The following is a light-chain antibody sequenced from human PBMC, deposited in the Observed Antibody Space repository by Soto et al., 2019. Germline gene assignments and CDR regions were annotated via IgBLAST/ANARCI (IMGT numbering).Light chain of an antibody. CDR2: QDS. V-gene: IGLV3-1*01. Sequence: SYELTQPPSVSVTPGQTASIICSRDKLGDKYACWYQQKPGQSPVLVIYQDSKRPSGIPERFSGSNSGNTATLTISGTQAMDEADYYCQAWDSSTDVVFGGGTKVTVL. CDR3: QAWDSSTDVV. J-gene: IGLJ2*01. CDR1: KLGDKY.